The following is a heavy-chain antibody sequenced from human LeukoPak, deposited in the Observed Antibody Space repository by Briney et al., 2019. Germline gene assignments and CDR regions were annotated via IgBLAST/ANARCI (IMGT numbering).Heavy chain of an antibody. CDR1: GGSISSYY. D-gene: IGHD2-15*01. V-gene: IGHV4-4*07. CDR3: AVGYCSGGSCRRGLDY. Sequence: SETLSLTXTVSGGSISSYYWSWIRQPAGKGLEWIGRIYTSGSTNYNPSLKSRVTMSVDTSKNQFSLKLSSVTAADTAVYYCAVGYCSGGSCRRGLDYWGQGTLVTVSS. CDR2: IYTSGST. J-gene: IGHJ4*02.